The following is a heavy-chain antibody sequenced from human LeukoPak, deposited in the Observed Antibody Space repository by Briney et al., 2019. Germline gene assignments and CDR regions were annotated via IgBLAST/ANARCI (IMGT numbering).Heavy chain of an antibody. CDR1: GGSISSYY. V-gene: IGHV4-59*08. D-gene: IGHD1-26*01. Sequence: SETLSLTCTVSGGSISSYYWSWIRQPPGKGLEWIGYIYYSGSTNYNPSLKGRVTISVDTSKNQFSLKLSSVTAADTAVYYCASSIVGAMISIDYLGQGTLVTVSS. CDR2: IYYSGST. CDR3: ASSIVGAMISIDY. J-gene: IGHJ4*02.